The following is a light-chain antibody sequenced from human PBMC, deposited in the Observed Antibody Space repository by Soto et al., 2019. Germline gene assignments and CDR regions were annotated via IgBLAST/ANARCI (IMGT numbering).Light chain of an antibody. Sequence: DIQMTQSPSTLSGSVVDRVTITFLASQSISNWLAWYQQKPGKAPKLLIYKASSLESGVPSRFSGSGSGSDFTLTISSLQPDDLATYYCQQYNSHLLTCGGGTKVDI. J-gene: IGKJ4*01. CDR2: KAS. CDR3: QQYNSHLLT. V-gene: IGKV1-5*03. CDR1: QSISNW.